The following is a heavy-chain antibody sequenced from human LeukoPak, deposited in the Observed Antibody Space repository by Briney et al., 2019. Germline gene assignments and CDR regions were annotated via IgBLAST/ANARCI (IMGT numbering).Heavy chain of an antibody. CDR3: TRLRALTVTTEYYYMDV. V-gene: IGHV3-49*03. CDR1: GFTFGDYA. CDR2: IRSKAYGGTT. J-gene: IGHJ6*03. D-gene: IGHD4-17*01. Sequence: GGSLRLSCTASGFTFGDYAMSWFRQAPGKGLEWVGFIRSKAYGGTTEYAASVKGRFTISRDDSKSIAYLQMNSLETEDTAVYYCTRLRALTVTTEYYYMDVWGKGTTVTVSS.